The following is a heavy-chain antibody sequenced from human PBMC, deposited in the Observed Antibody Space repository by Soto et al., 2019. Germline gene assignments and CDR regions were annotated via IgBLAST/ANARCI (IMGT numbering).Heavy chain of an antibody. D-gene: IGHD5-18*01. CDR3: ARGRRGYRYGSRGWDHLYYLHRKDV. CDR1: GGSFSGYY. J-gene: IGHJ6*02. Sequence: QVQLQQWGAGLLKPSETLSLTCAVYGGSFSGYYWSWIRQPPGKGLEWIGEINHSGSTNYNPSLKSRVTISVDTSKDQFPLKVSSVTAAGTAVYYCARGRRGYRYGSRGWDHLYYLHRKDVWGQGTTVTVSS. V-gene: IGHV4-34*01. CDR2: INHSGST.